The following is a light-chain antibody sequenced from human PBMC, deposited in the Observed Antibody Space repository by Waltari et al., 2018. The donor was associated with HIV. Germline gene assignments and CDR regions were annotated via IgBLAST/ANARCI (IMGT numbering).Light chain of an antibody. CDR3: SSYTSSSTRV. J-gene: IGLJ1*01. Sequence: QSALTQPASVSGSPGQSITISCTGTSSDVGDDNYVSWSQQHPGKAPKLIIYDVSNRPSGVSNRFSGSKSGNTASLTISGLQTEDEADYYCSSYTSSSTRVFGTGTKVTVL. CDR1: SSDVGDDNY. V-gene: IGLV2-14*01. CDR2: DVS.